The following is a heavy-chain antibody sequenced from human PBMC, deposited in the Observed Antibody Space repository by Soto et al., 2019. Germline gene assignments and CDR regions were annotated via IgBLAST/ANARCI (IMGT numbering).Heavy chain of an antibody. Sequence: GGSLRLSCAASGFTFSSYSMNWVRQAPGKGLEWVSYISSSSSTIYYADSVKGRFTISRDNAKNSLYLQMNSLRAEDTAVYYCARDILDSGYDGVNFDYWGQGTLVTVSS. J-gene: IGHJ4*02. V-gene: IGHV3-48*01. D-gene: IGHD5-12*01. CDR1: GFTFSSYS. CDR3: ARDILDSGYDGVNFDY. CDR2: ISSSSSTI.